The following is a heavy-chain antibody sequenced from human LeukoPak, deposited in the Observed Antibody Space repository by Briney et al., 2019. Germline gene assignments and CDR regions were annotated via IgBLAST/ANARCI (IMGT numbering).Heavy chain of an antibody. V-gene: IGHV4-61*02. CDR1: GGSISSGSYY. D-gene: IGHD3-22*01. Sequence: SETLSLTCTVSGGSISSGSYYWSWIRQPAGKGLEWIGRIYTSGSTNYSPSLKSRVTISLDTSKNQFSLRLSSVTAADTAVYYCARVGSSGYYYVAYWGQGTLVTVSS. J-gene: IGHJ4*02. CDR3: ARVGSSGYYYVAY. CDR2: IYTSGST.